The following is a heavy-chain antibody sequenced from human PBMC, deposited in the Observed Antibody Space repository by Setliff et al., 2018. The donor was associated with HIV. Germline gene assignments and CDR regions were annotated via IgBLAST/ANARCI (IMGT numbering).Heavy chain of an antibody. CDR3: AREHSGTYPDFSFYMDV. J-gene: IGHJ6*03. V-gene: IGHV4-61*09. Sequence: SETLSLTCTVSGGSISGAYDYWTWIRQPAGKGLEWIGHMYTSGSTNYNPSLRSRLTISVDTSKNQFSLKLRYITAADTAVYYCAREHSGTYPDFSFYMDVWGKGTTVTVSS. CDR2: MYTSGST. D-gene: IGHD1-26*01. CDR1: GGSISGAYDY.